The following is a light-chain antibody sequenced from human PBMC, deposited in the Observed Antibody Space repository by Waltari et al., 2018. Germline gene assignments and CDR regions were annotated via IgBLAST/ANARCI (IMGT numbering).Light chain of an antibody. V-gene: IGKV3-15*01. J-gene: IGKJ1*01. CDR1: QSIGRS. Sequence: TVVTQSPATLSMSPGERATLSCRTSQSIGRSLAWYQQRPGPAPRLLIYRASTRATGIPDRFSGSGSETEFTLTISSLQSEDIAVYYCQQYNNWPPGTFGQGTKVEI. CDR2: RAS. CDR3: QQYNNWPPGT.